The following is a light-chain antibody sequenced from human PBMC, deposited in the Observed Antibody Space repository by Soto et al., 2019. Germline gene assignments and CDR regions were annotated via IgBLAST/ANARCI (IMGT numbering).Light chain of an antibody. CDR3: VAWDDSLSGRV. V-gene: IGLV1-47*02. J-gene: IGLJ3*02. CDR2: RND. Sequence: QPVLTQPPSASGTPGQRVTISCSGSGSNIGSHDVYWYQHLPGTAPKVLIYRNDQRPSGVPGRFSASRSGTSASLAISGLRSEDEADYYCVAWDDSLSGRVFGGGTKLTVL. CDR1: GSNIGSHD.